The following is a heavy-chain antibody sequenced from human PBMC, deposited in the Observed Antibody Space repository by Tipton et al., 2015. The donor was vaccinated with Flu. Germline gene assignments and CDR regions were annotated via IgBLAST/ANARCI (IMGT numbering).Heavy chain of an antibody. D-gene: IGHD3-16*01. CDR3: ARDDDAKSRNGMDV. Sequence: LSLTCSVSGVSITDYYWTWIRQPAGKGLEWIGRIYGRGSANYNPSLTSRVTMSVDTSKNQLSLKLRTVTAGDTAVYFCARDDDAKSRNGMDVWGHGTTVTVSS. CDR1: GVSITDYY. J-gene: IGHJ6*02. V-gene: IGHV4-4*07. CDR2: IYGRGSA.